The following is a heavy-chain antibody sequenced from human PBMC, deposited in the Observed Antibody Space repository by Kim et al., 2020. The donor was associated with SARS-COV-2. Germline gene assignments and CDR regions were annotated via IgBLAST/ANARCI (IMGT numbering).Heavy chain of an antibody. Sequence: RFTISRDDSKNSLYLQMNSLKTEDTAVYYCARGAKWEPGYYYYYYGMDVWGQGTTVTVSS. J-gene: IGHJ6*02. CDR3: ARGAKWEPGYYYYYYGMDV. V-gene: IGHV3-72*01. D-gene: IGHD1-26*01.